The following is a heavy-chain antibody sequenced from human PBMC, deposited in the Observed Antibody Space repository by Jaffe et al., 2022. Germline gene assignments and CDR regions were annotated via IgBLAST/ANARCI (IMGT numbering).Heavy chain of an antibody. CDR2: IYTSGST. V-gene: IGHV4-61*02. CDR3: ARATRGIAAAGTSGGDY. D-gene: IGHD6-13*01. CDR1: GGSISSGSYY. Sequence: QVQLQESGPGLVKPSQTLSLTCTVSGGSISSGSYYWSWIRQPAGKGLEWIGRIYTSGSTNYNPSLKSRVTISVDTSKNQFSLKLSSVTAADTAVYYCARATRGIAAAGTSGGDYWGQGTLVTVSS. J-gene: IGHJ4*02.